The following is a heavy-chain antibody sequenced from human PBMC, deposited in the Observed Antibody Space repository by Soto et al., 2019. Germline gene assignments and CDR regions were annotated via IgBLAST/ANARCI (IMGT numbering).Heavy chain of an antibody. J-gene: IGHJ4*02. V-gene: IGHV5-51*01. CDR2: INPADSDT. D-gene: IGHD3-16*01. CDR1: GYSFTTYW. Sequence: GEALKISGECSGYSFTTYWIGWVRQMPGKGLEWMAIINPADSDTRYSPSFRGHVTISADKSISTAYLQWSSLEAADTAIYSCARQGGVYVSIDYWGQGTQVTVSS. CDR3: ARQGGVYVSIDY.